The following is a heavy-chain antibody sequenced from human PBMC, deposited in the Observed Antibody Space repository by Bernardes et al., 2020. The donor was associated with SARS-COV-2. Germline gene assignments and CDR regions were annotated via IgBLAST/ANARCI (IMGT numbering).Heavy chain of an antibody. CDR3: ATRYSSGYDY. V-gene: IGHV1-24*01. CDR1: GHTLTELS. D-gene: IGHD6-19*01. J-gene: IGHJ4*02. Sequence: ASVKVSCKVSGHTLTELSMHWVRQAPGKGLEWMGGFNPQDDERVYAQKFQGRVTLTEDTSTETAYMELRSLRSEDTAVYYCATRYSSGYDYWGQGTLVTVSS. CDR2: FNPQDDER.